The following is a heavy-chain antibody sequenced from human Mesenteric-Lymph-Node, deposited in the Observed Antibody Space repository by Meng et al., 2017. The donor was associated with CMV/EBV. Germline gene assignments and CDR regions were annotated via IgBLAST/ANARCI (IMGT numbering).Heavy chain of an antibody. CDR2: AYYSGGT. D-gene: IGHD6-13*01. J-gene: IGHJ4*02. V-gene: IGHV4-61*01. Sequence: SETLSLTCTVSGGSVSSGSHYWSWVRQPPGRGLEWIGYAYYSGGTNYNPSLKSRLTISVDPSTNQFSLKLSSVIAAYTAVYYCARVGISWVSFDSWGQGTLVTVSS. CDR3: ARVGISWVSFDS. CDR1: GGSVSSGSHY.